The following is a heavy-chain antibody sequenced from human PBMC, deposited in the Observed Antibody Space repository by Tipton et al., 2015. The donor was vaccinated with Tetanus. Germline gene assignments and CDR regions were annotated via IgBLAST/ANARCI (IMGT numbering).Heavy chain of an antibody. CDR3: ARAKGIAVSGTGGTCYFGY. D-gene: IGHD6-19*01. CDR2: INHSGST. V-gene: IGHV4-34*01. Sequence: TLSLTCAVYGGSFSGYYWSWIRQPPGKGLAWIGEINHSGSTNYNPSLKSRVTISVDTSKNQFSLKLSSVTAADTAVYYCARAKGIAVSGTGGTCYFGYWGQGSLVSVSS. J-gene: IGHJ4*02. CDR1: GGSFSGYY.